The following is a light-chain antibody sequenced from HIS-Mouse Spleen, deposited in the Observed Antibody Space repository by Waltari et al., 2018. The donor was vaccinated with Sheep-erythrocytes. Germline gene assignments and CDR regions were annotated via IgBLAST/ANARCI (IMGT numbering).Light chain of an antibody. Sequence: EIVLTQSPATLSLSPGERATLSCRASQRVSSYLAWYQQKPGQAPRPVIYDASNRATGIPARFSGSGSGTDFTLTISSLEPEDFAVYYCQQRSNWPPLTFGGGTKVEIK. CDR3: QQRSNWPPLT. V-gene: IGKV3-11*01. CDR2: DAS. J-gene: IGKJ4*01. CDR1: QRVSSY.